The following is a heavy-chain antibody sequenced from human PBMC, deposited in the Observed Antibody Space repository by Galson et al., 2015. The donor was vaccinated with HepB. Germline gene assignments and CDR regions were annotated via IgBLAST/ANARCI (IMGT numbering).Heavy chain of an antibody. Sequence: SVKVSCKASGYTFTGYYMHWVRQAPGQGLEWMGRINPNSGGTNYAQKFQGRVTMTRDTSISTAYMELSRLRSDDTAVYYCARDPRPIVLVVYDPNYFDYWGQGTLVTVSS. D-gene: IGHD2-8*02. V-gene: IGHV1-2*06. CDR2: INPNSGGT. J-gene: IGHJ4*02. CDR1: GYTFTGYY. CDR3: ARDPRPIVLVVYDPNYFDY.